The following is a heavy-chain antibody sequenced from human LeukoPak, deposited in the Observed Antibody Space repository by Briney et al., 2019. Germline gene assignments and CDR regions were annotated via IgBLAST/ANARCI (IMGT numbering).Heavy chain of an antibody. CDR1: GFTFSSYA. J-gene: IGHJ4*02. CDR2: ISGSGGST. Sequence: GGSLRLSCAASGFTFSSYAMSWVRQAPGKGLEWVSAISGSGGSTYYAESVKGRFTISRDNSKNTLYLQMNSLRAEDTAVYYCAKLSRRGELHYFDYWGQGTLVTVSS. D-gene: IGHD1-26*01. CDR3: AKLSRRGELHYFDY. V-gene: IGHV3-23*01.